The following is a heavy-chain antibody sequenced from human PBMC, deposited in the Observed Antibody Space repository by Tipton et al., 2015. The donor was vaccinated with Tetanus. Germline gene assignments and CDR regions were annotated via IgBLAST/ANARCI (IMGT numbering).Heavy chain of an antibody. Sequence: QVQLVQSGAEVKPSETLSLTCTVSGASISSDDYYWSWIRQSPGKGLEWIGYIYHSGSAYYRPSLKSRATISVDTSKNKFSLKVTSVTAADTAVYYCARAQRWLPYYYAMDVWGQGTTVTVSS. V-gene: IGHV4-30-4*01. CDR1: GASISSDDYY. J-gene: IGHJ6*02. CDR2: IYHSGSA. CDR3: ARAQRWLPYYYAMDV. D-gene: IGHD3-22*01.